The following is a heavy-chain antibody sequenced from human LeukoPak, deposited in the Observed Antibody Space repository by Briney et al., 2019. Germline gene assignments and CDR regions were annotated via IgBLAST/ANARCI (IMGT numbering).Heavy chain of an antibody. CDR1: GGSFSGYY. D-gene: IGHD6-13*01. CDR3: AREIQQQLLVDWFDP. J-gene: IGHJ5*02. V-gene: IGHV4-34*01. Sequence: PSETLSLTCAVYGGSFSGYYWSWIRQPPGKGLEWIGEINHSGSTNYNPSLKSRVTISVDTSKNQFSLKLSSVTAADTAVYYCAREIQQQLLVDWFDPWGQGTLVTVSS. CDR2: INHSGST.